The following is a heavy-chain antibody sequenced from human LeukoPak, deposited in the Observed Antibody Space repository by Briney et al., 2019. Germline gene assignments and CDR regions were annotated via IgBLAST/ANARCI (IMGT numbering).Heavy chain of an antibody. CDR1: GYTFTGYY. CDR2: INPNSGVT. V-gene: IGHV1-2*02. D-gene: IGHD6-13*01. CDR3: ARDPGYSSSWYFDY. Sequence: GASVKVSCKASGYTFTGYYMHWVRQAPGQGLEWMGWINPNSGVTNYAQKFQGRVTMTRDTSISTAYMELSRLRSDDTAVYYCARDPGYSSSWYFDYWGQGTLVTVSS. J-gene: IGHJ4*02.